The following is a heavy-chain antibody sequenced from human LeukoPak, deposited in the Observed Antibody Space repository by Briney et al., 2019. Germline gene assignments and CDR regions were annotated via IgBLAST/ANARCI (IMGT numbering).Heavy chain of an antibody. CDR1: GFTFSSYD. D-gene: IGHD3-10*01. Sequence: PGGSLRLSCAASGFTFSSYDMHWVRQATGKGLEWVSAIGTAGDTYYSGSVKGRFTISRENAKNSLYLQMNSLRAGDTAVYYCARGGLYGSGSYSDYWGQGTLVTVSS. J-gene: IGHJ4*02. CDR3: ARGGLYGSGSYSDY. CDR2: IGTAGDT. V-gene: IGHV3-13*01.